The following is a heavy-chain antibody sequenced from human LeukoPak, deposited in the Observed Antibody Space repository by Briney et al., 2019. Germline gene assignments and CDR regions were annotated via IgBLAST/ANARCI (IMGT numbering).Heavy chain of an antibody. V-gene: IGHV3-48*01. CDR3: ARDINYCTPTLCHRNWFNP. CDR1: EFSLSSYS. Sequence: PGGSLRLSCAASEFSLSSYSMDWFRQTPGKGLEWISYISSSGRTVYYADSVVGRFTVSRDNAKNALYLEVNDLRAEDSAVYYCARDINYCTPTLCHRNWFNPWGQGTLVTVSS. D-gene: IGHD2-8*01. CDR2: ISSSGRTV. J-gene: IGHJ5*02.